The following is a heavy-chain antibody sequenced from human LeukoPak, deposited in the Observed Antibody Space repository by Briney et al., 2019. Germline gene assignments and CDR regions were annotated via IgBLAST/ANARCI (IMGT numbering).Heavy chain of an antibody. J-gene: IGHJ4*02. V-gene: IGHV3-49*04. CDR3: ARGYDWNYLHF. CDR2: IRSRSYDETT. CDR1: GFTFDNYA. D-gene: IGHD1-7*01. Sequence: PGRSLRLSCATSGFTFDNYAMTWVRQAPGKGLEWVGFIRSRSYDETTDYAASVRDRFIISRDDSKRIAYLQMNSLTTGDTGMYYCARGYDWNYLHFWGQGVLVTVSS.